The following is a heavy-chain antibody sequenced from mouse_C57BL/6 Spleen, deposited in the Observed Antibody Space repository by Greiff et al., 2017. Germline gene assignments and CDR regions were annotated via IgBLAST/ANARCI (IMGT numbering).Heavy chain of an antibody. CDR1: GYSITSGYY. CDR3: ARKGDGYIAY. Sequence: ESGPGLVKPSQSLSLTCSVTGYSITSGYYWNWIRQFPGNKLEWMGYISYDGSNNYNPSLKNRISITRDTSKNQFFLKLNSVTTEDTATYYCARKGDGYIAYWGQGTLVTVSA. D-gene: IGHD2-3*01. V-gene: IGHV3-6*01. J-gene: IGHJ3*01. CDR2: ISYDGSN.